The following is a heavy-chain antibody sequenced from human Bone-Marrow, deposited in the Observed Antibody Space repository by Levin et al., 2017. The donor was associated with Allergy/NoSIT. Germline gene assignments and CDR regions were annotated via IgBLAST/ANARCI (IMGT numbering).Heavy chain of an antibody. CDR1: AFTFSAYG. CDR2: IWYDGSDR. CDR3: VRGIIGDVRVAHKEAFDV. Sequence: GESLKISCAASAFTFSAYGMHWVRQAPGRGLEWVAVIWYDGSDRYYADSVKGRFTISRDNAKNSLNLQVSSLRAEDTAVYHCVRGIIGDVRVAHKEAFDVWGQGTMVTVSS. V-gene: IGHV3-33*03. J-gene: IGHJ3*01. D-gene: IGHD2/OR15-2a*01.